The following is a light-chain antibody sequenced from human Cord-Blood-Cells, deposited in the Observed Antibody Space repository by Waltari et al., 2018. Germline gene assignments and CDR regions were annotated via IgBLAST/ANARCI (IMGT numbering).Light chain of an antibody. Sequence: AIRMTQSPSSLSASTGDRVTITCRASQGIGSYLAWYQQKPGKAHKLLIYAASTLQSGVPSRFSGSGSGTDFTLTISCLQSEDFATYYCQQYYSYPRTFGQGTKVEIK. CDR2: AAS. V-gene: IGKV1-8*01. CDR3: QQYYSYPRT. J-gene: IGKJ1*01. CDR1: QGIGSY.